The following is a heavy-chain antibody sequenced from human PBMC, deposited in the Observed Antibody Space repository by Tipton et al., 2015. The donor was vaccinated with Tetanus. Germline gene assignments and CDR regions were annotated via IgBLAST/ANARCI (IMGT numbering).Heavy chain of an antibody. CDR3: AREADWSGGSCFSGAFGP. V-gene: IGHV3-33*01. Sequence: SLRLSCAASGFIFSSYGIHWVRQAPGKGLEWLAVSWYDGTDKYYADSVKGRFTISRDNSKNTLYLQMNSLRAEDTALYYCAREADWSGGSCFSGAFGPWGPGPQVTVPS. CDR1: GFIFSSYG. CDR2: SWYDGTDK. J-gene: IGHJ5*02. D-gene: IGHD2-15*01.